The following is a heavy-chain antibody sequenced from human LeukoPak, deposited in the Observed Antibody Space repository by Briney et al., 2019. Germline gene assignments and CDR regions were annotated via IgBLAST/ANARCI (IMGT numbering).Heavy chain of an antibody. CDR3: AREELCFGESPLVDY. CDR2: IKQDGGEK. D-gene: IGHD3-10*01. CDR1: GFTFSSYW. Sequence: GGSLRLSCAASGFTFSSYWMNWVRQAPGKGLEWVANIKQDGGEKYYVDSVKDRFTISRDNAKNSLYLQMNSLRAEHTAVYYCAREELCFGESPLVDYWGQGTLVTVSS. V-gene: IGHV3-7*01. J-gene: IGHJ4*02.